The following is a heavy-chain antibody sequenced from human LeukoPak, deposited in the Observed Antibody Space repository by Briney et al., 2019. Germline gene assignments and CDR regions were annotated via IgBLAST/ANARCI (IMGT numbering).Heavy chain of an antibody. CDR3: ANPAPTYYYDSSGYYPAAFDY. D-gene: IGHD3-22*01. Sequence: PGGSLRLSCAASGFTFSSYAMSWVRQAPGKGVEWVSAISGSGGSTYYADSVKGRFTISRDNSKNTLYLQMNSLRAEDTAVYYCANPAPTYYYDSSGYYPAAFDYWGQGTLVTVSS. CDR2: ISGSGGST. J-gene: IGHJ4*02. V-gene: IGHV3-23*01. CDR1: GFTFSSYA.